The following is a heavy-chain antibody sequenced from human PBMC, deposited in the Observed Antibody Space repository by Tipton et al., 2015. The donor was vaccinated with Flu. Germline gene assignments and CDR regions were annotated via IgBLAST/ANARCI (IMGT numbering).Heavy chain of an antibody. J-gene: IGHJ5*02. Sequence: TLSLTCTVSGGSIGSFYWNWIRQPPGEGLEWIGNIHRTGTAYFNPSLRSRVTISVDTSKNQFSLSLTSVTAADTAVYYCARPDYSNYVSGPKTWFDPWGQGPLVTVSS. CDR3: ARPDYSNYVSGPKTWFDP. CDR1: GGSIGSFY. V-gene: IGHV4-59*08. CDR2: IHRTGTA. D-gene: IGHD4-11*01.